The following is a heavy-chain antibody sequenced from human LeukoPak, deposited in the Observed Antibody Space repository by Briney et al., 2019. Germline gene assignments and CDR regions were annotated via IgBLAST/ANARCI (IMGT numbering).Heavy chain of an antibody. J-gene: IGHJ4*02. CDR2: INWNGGST. Sequence: TGGSLRLSCAASGFTFDDYGMSWVRQAPGKGLEWVSGINWNGGSTGYADSVKGRFTISRDNAKNSLYLQMNSLRTEDTAVYYCARVFATGPSFDYWGQGTLVTVSS. CDR3: ARVFATGPSFDY. V-gene: IGHV3-20*04. CDR1: GFTFDDYG. D-gene: IGHD3-9*01.